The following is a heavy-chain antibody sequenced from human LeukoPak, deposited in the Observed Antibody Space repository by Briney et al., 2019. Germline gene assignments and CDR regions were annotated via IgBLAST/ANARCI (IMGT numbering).Heavy chain of an antibody. CDR1: GGSFSGYY. V-gene: IGHV4-34*01. CDR2: INHSGST. D-gene: IGHD1-26*01. CDR3: ARVSSGSSYYYYYMDV. J-gene: IGHJ6*03. Sequence: SETLSLTCAVYGGSFSGYYWSWIRQPPGKGLEWIGEINHSGSTNYNPSLKSRVTISVDTSKNQFSLKLGSVTAADTAVYYCARVSSGSSYYYYYMDVWGKGTTVTVSS.